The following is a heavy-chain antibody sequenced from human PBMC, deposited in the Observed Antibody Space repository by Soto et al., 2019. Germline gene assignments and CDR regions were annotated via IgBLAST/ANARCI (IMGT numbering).Heavy chain of an antibody. D-gene: IGHD2-15*01. Sequence: QVQLQQWGAGLLKPSETLSLTCAVYGGSFSGYYWSWIRQPPGKGLEWIGEINHSGSTNYNPSLKSRVTISVDTSKHQFSLKLSSVTAADTAVYYCARVPGYCSGGSCYSRAFDIWGQGTMVTVSS. J-gene: IGHJ3*02. CDR3: ARVPGYCSGGSCYSRAFDI. CDR2: INHSGST. V-gene: IGHV4-34*01. CDR1: GGSFSGYY.